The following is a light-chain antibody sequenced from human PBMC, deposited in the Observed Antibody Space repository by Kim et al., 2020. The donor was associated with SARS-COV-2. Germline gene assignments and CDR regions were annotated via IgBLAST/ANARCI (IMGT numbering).Light chain of an antibody. CDR3: KNYRNWPRR. Sequence: EIVLTQSPATVSLSPGARATLSCRASQNVWTYLAWFQQKTGQVPRLLIFDASKRATGIPARFSGSGSETDFTLTISGLEPEDFAVYYCKNYRNWPRRFGQGTKLGIK. J-gene: IGKJ2*03. CDR1: QNVWTY. CDR2: DAS. V-gene: IGKV3-11*01.